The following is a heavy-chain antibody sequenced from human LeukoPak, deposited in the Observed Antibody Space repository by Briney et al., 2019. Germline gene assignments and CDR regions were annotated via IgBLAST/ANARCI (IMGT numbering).Heavy chain of an antibody. CDR3: ARHRAGCSSTSCYILWFDY. CDR2: INHSGST. D-gene: IGHD2-2*02. Sequence: PSETLSLTCAVYGGSFSGYYWSWIRQPPGKGLEWIGEINHSGSTNYNPSLKSRVTISVDTSKNQFSLKLSSVTAADTAVYYCARHRAGCSSTSCYILWFDYWGQETLVTVSS. V-gene: IGHV4-34*01. J-gene: IGHJ4*02. CDR1: GGSFSGYY.